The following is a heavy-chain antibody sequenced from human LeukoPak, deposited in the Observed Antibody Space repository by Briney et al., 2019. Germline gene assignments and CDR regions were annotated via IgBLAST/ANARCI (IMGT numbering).Heavy chain of an antibody. D-gene: IGHD5-24*01. V-gene: IGHV1-2*02. Sequence: ASVKVSCKASGYSFTGYYMHWVRQAPGQGLEWMGWINPNSGDTKYAQKFQGRVTMTRDTSISTAYMELSRLRSDDTAVYYCARDHRRDGYNFFIWGQGTLVTVSS. J-gene: IGHJ4*02. CDR3: ARDHRRDGYNFFI. CDR2: INPNSGDT. CDR1: GYSFTGYY.